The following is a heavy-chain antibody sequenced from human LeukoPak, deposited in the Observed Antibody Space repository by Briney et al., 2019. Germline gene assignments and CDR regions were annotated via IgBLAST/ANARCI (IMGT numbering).Heavy chain of an antibody. D-gene: IGHD7-27*01. CDR1: GGSISSSSYY. J-gene: IGHJ5*02. CDR2: IYYSGST. CDR3: ARSHWGPFGSRIANWFGP. V-gene: IGHV4-39*07. Sequence: KASETLSLTCTVSGGSISSSSYYWGWIRQPPGKGLEWIGSIYYSGSTYYNPSLKSRVTISVDTSKNQFSLKLSSVTAADTAVYYCARSHWGPFGSRIANWFGPWGQGTLVTVSS.